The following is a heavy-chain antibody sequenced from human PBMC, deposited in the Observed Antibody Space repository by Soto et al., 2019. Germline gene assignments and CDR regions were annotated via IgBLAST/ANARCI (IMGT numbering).Heavy chain of an antibody. CDR2: ISYDGNNK. V-gene: IGHV3-30*18. CDR1: GFKFSTYG. CDR3: AKGLVGYVFGVQDYYFGMDV. J-gene: IGHJ6*02. Sequence: QVQLVESGGGVVQPGRSLRLSCGASGFKFSTYGMHRVRQAPGKGLEWVAVISYDGNNKDYADSVKGRFTISRDNSKNTSYLQMSSLRAEDTAVYYCAKGLVGYVFGVQDYYFGMDVWGQGTTVAVSS. D-gene: IGHD1-26*01.